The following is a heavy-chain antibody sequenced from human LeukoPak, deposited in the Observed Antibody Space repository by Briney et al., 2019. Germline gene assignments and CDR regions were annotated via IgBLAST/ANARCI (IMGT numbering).Heavy chain of an antibody. D-gene: IGHD2-21*02. CDR3: AKGIDVVVTVLLDI. CDR2: ISGDGGST. J-gene: IGHJ3*02. CDR1: GFTFNDYA. Sequence: GGSLRLSCAASGFTFNDYAIHWVRQAPGKGLEWVSPISGDGGSTYYADSVKGRFTISRDNSKNSLYLQMNSLRTGDTALYYCAKGIDVVVTVLLDIWGQGTMVTVSS. V-gene: IGHV3-43*02.